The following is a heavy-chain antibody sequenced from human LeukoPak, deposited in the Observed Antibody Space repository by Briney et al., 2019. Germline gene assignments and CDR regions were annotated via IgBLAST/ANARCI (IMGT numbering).Heavy chain of an antibody. CDR3: AKDREGLSSGYDLEYFDY. J-gene: IGHJ4*02. Sequence: GGSLRLSCAASGFTFSSYAMNWVRQAPGKGLEWVSAISGGGGTTYYADSVKGRFAISRDNSKNTLFLQMNSLRAEDTAVYYCAKDREGLSSGYDLEYFDYWGQGTLVTVSS. CDR2: ISGGGGTT. D-gene: IGHD5-12*01. CDR1: GFTFSSYA. V-gene: IGHV3-23*01.